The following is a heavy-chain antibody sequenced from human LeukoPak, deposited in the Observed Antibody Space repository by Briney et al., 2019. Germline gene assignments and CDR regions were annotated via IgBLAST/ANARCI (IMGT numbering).Heavy chain of an antibody. CDR3: ARESTNGALFDY. V-gene: IGHV1-2*02. D-gene: IGHD2-8*01. J-gene: IGHJ4*02. CDR2: INPNSGGT. Sequence: ASVKVSCKASGYTFTRYYMHWVRQAPGQGLEGMGGINPNSGGTNYSQKFQGRVTRTRDTFISTAYMELRRLRFDDTAVYYCARESTNGALFDYWGQGPVVPVFS. CDR1: GYTFTRYY.